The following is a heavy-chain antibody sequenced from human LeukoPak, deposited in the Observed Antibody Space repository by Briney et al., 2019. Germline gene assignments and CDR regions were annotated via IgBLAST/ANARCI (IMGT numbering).Heavy chain of an antibody. J-gene: IGHJ5*02. D-gene: IGHD2-8*01. CDR1: GYTFTSYG. V-gene: IGHV1-18*01. CDR3: ASSDRYCTNGVCYYNWFDP. Sequence: ASVKVSCKASGYTFTSYGISWVRQAPGQGLEWMGWISAYNGNTNYAQKLQGRVTMTTDTSTSTAYMELGSLRSDDTAVYYCASSDRYCTNGVCYYNWFDPWGQGTLVTVSS. CDR2: ISAYNGNT.